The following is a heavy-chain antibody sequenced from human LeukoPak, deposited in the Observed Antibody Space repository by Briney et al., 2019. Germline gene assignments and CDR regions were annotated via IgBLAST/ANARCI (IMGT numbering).Heavy chain of an antibody. D-gene: IGHD2-8*01. CDR2: MNPSGGT. V-gene: IGHV4-34*01. CDR1: GGSLSGFY. J-gene: IGHJ4*02. CDR3: ARGLKPYCTNGVCYTGDF. Sequence: MASETLSLTCGVYGGSLSGFYWNWIRQPPGKGLEWIGEMNPSGGTTYSPSLKSRVSMSLDTSKNQFSLKLSSVTAADTAVYYCARGLKPYCTNGVCYTGDFWGQGTLVTVSP.